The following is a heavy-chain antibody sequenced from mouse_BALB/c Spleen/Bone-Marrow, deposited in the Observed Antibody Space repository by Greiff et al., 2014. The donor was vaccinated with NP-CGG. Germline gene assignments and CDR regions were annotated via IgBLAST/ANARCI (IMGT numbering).Heavy chain of an antibody. Sequence: EVKLMESGGGLVQPGGSMKLSCVASGFNFSSYWMSWVRQSPEKGLEWVAEIRLKSDNYATHYAESVKGKFTISRDESKSSLYLQMNNLRAEDTGIYYCRAITVAMDYWGQGTSVTVSS. CDR3: RAITVAMDY. J-gene: IGHJ4*01. D-gene: IGHD2-4*01. CDR1: GFNFSSYW. V-gene: IGHV6-6*02. CDR2: IRLKSDNYAT.